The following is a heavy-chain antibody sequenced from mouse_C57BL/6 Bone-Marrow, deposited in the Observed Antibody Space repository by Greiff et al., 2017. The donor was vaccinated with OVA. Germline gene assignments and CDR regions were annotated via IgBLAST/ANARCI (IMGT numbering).Heavy chain of an antibody. V-gene: IGHV14-2*01. D-gene: IGHD2-5*01. CDR2: IDPEDGET. J-gene: IGHJ3*01. CDR1: GFNIKDYY. Sequence: EVHLVESGAELVKPGASVKLSCTASGFNIKDYYMHWVTQRPEQGLEWIGRIDPEDGETKYAPKFQGKATITADTSSNTAYLQLSSLTSEDTAVYYSARTYYSNYDFDYWGQGTLITVSA. CDR3: ARTYYSNYDFDY.